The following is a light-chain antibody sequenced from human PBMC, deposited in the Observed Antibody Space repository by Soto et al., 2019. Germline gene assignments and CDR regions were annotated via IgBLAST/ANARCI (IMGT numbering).Light chain of an antibody. V-gene: IGLV2-11*01. CDR1: SSDVGGYDY. J-gene: IGLJ2*01. CDR2: DVS. Sequence: QSALTQPRSVSGSPGQSVTISCTGTSSDVGGYDYVSWYQKYPGKAPKLIISDVSERPSGVPDRFSGSKSGNTASLTISGLQAEDEADYYCCSYAGRYSVVFGGGTQLTVL. CDR3: CSYAGRYSVV.